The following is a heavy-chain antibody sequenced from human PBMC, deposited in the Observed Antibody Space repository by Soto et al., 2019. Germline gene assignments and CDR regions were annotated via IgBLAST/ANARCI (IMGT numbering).Heavy chain of an antibody. Sequence: PGGSLRLSCAASGFSFSSYVMSWVRLAPGKGLEWVSAFSARSSDSYYADSVRGRFTMSRDDSKKTVYLQMHSLRADDTAVYYCAKAFNSNDESYFFDYWGQGTQVTVSS. D-gene: IGHD1-1*01. CDR1: GFSFSSYV. CDR3: AKAFNSNDESYFFDY. J-gene: IGHJ4*02. V-gene: IGHV3-23*01. CDR2: FSARSSDS.